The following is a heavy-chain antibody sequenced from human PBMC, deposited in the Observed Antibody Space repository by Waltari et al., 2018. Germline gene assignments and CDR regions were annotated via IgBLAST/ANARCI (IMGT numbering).Heavy chain of an antibody. Sequence: QAHLVLSGAELKKPGASVKVSCKASGYTFNAFYIHWVRQAPGQGPEWLGWINPHSGATGYARQFQGRVTLTADRAIDTAYMELNSLKSDDTAMYYCAREGDYGSYFEFGGQGTLVTVSS. CDR3: AREGDYGSYFEF. V-gene: IGHV1-2*02. J-gene: IGHJ4*02. D-gene: IGHD4-17*01. CDR1: GYTFNAFY. CDR2: INPHSGAT.